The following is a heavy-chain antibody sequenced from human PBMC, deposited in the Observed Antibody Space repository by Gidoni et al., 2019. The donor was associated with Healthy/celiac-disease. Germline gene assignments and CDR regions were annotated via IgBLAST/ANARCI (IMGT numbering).Heavy chain of an antibody. CDR1: GFTFSSYA. CDR2: ISGSGGST. Sequence: VQPGGSLRLSCAASGFTFSSYAMSWVRQAPGKGLEWVSAISGSGGSTYYADSVQGRFTISRDNSKNTLYLQMNSLRAEDTAVYYCAKDLMTYYYGSGSYYCYGMDVWGQGTTVTVSS. D-gene: IGHD3-10*01. CDR3: AKDLMTYYYGSGSYYCYGMDV. J-gene: IGHJ6*02. V-gene: IGHV3-23*01.